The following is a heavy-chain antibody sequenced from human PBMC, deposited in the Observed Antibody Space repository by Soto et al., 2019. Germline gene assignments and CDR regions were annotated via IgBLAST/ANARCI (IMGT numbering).Heavy chain of an antibody. J-gene: IGHJ4*02. Sequence: QVQLVQSGAEVKKPGASVKVSCKASGYTFTSYGISWVRQAPGQGLEWMGWISAYNGNTNYAQKLQGRVTMTTDTPTSTAYLELKSLRSDDTAVYYCARDSNIVVGATDYFDYWRQGTLVTVSS. D-gene: IGHD1-26*01. CDR2: ISAYNGNT. CDR1: GYTFTSYG. CDR3: ARDSNIVVGATDYFDY. V-gene: IGHV1-18*01.